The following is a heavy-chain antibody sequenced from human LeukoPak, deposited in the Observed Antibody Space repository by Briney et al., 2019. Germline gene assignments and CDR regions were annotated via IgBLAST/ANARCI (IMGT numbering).Heavy chain of an antibody. CDR3: ARVSGYCSSTSCYGYYYYYYMDV. J-gene: IGHJ6*03. CDR1: GYTFTSYG. D-gene: IGHD2-2*01. CDR2: ISADNGNT. Sequence: ASVKVSCKASGYTFTSYGISWVRQAPGQGLEWMGWISADNGNTNYAQKLQGRVTMTTDTSTSTAYMELSSLRSEDTAVYYCARVSGYCSSTSCYGYYYYYYMDVWGKGTTVTVSS. V-gene: IGHV1-18*01.